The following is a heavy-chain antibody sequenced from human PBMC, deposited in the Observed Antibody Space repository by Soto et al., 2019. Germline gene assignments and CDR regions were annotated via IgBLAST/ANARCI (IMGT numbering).Heavy chain of an antibody. CDR2: IWYDGSTK. CDR3: ARGYYDSSVDYYYYYGMDV. D-gene: IGHD3-22*01. J-gene: IGHJ6*02. CDR1: GFTFSSYG. Sequence: QVQLVESGGGVVQPGRSLRLSCAASGFTFSSYGMHWVRQAPGKGLEWVAVIWYDGSTKYYADSVKGRFTISRDNSKNALYLQMNSLRAEDTAVYYCARGYYDSSVDYYYYYGMDVWGRGPTVTVSS. V-gene: IGHV3-33*01.